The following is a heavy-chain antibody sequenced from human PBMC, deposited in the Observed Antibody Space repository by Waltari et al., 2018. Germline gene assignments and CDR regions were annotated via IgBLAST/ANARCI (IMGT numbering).Heavy chain of an antibody. J-gene: IGHJ4*02. CDR2: VFYTVIT. CDR3: ARLTILGTE. V-gene: IGHV4-39*01. D-gene: IGHD2-21*01. Sequence: LRLQESGPGLVKPSETLSLTCTVSGGSISSSDCYWGWIRQPPGKGLESVGSVFYTVITSNNPSLKSRVTISVDTSKNQFSLRLSSVTAADTAVYYCARLTILGTEWGQGTLVTVSS. CDR1: GGSISSSDCY.